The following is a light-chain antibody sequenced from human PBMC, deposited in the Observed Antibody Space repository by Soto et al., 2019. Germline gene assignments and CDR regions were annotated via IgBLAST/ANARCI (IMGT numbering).Light chain of an antibody. V-gene: IGLV2-8*01. J-gene: IGLJ1*01. CDR2: EVS. CDR1: SSDVGGYNY. Sequence: QSALTQPPSASGSPGQPVTISCTGTSSDVGGYNYVSWYQQHPGNATKLMIYEVSRRPSGAPDRSSGSKSGNTSSPTVAGRQTDEDADYYGSSYAGGNNLVFGTGTKLTVL. CDR3: SSYAGGNNLV.